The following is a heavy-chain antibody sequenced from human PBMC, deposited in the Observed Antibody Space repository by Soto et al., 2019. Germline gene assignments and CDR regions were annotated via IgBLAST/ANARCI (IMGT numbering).Heavy chain of an antibody. D-gene: IGHD1-1*01. J-gene: IGHJ4*02. Sequence: SETLSLTCSVSGGSISTVGHYWTWTRQPPGKGLEWIGSIYHTGSTYYSKSLRSRLTMSVDTSKSQFSLRLSSVTAADTAVYYCARATGTLRSRNCDYWGQGSLVTVSS. CDR1: GGSISTVGHY. CDR2: IYHTGST. CDR3: ARATGTLRSRNCDY. V-gene: IGHV4-31*03.